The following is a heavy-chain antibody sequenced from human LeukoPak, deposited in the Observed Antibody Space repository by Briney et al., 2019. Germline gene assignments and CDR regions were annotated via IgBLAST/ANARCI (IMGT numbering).Heavy chain of an antibody. CDR3: CYSSVAPAHAFDI. D-gene: IGHD3-16*01. CDR1: GFTLASSP. V-gene: IGHV3-23*01. Sequence: PGGSLRLSCAASGFTLASSPIGGVGRAPGRGLEWFSAISNNGGYTYYADSVQGRFTISRDNSKSTLCLQMNSLRAEDTAVYYCCYSSVAPAHAFDIWGQGTMVTVSS. J-gene: IGHJ3*02. CDR2: ISNNGGYT.